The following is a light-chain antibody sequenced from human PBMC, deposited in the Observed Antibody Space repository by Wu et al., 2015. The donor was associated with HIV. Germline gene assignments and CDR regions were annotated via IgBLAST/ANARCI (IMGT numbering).Light chain of an antibody. CDR2: KAS. CDR3: QQYNKWLTWT. J-gene: IGKJ1*01. CDR1: QPIGIW. V-gene: IGKV1-5*03. Sequence: DIQMIQSPSTLSASVGDRVSITCRASQPIGIWLAWYQQKPGKAPKLLIYKASTLEIGVPIRFSGSGSGTEFTLTISSLQSEDFAVYYCQQYNKWLTWTFGQGTKVEI.